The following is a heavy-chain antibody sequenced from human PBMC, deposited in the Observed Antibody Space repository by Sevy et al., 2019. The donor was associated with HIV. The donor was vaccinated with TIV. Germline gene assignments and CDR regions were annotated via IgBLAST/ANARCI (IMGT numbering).Heavy chain of an antibody. CDR2: IWYDGSNK. J-gene: IGHJ6*02. CDR3: ARDAFFGGMDV. V-gene: IGHV3-33*01. Sequence: GGSLRLSCAASGFTFSSYGMHWVRQAPGKGLEWVAVIWYDGSNKYYADSVKGRFTISRDNSKNTLYLQINSLRAEDTAVYYCARDAFFGGMDVWGQGTTVTVSS. D-gene: IGHD3-10*01. CDR1: GFTFSSYG.